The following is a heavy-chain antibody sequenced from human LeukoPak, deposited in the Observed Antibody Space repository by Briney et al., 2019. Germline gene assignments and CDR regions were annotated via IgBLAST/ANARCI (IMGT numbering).Heavy chain of an antibody. Sequence: PGGSLRLSCAVSGPTFSTYSMTWVRQGPGKGLEWVSSIYNSGAKIFYADSVKGRFTISRDNSKNMLYLQMSSLRVEDTAVYYCAKDVAPDSEWDLDYWGQGTLVTVSS. J-gene: IGHJ4*02. CDR3: AKDVAPDSEWDLDY. D-gene: IGHD1-26*01. V-gene: IGHV3-23*01. CDR2: IYNSGAKI. CDR1: GPTFSTYS.